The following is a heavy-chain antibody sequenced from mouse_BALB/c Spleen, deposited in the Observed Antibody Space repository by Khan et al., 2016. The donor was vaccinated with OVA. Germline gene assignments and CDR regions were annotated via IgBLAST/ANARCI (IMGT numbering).Heavy chain of an antibody. J-gene: IGHJ3*01. CDR2: ISSGGST. V-gene: IGHV5-6-5*01. Sequence: EVELVESGGGLVQPGGSLKLSCAASGFTYSNYAMSWVRQTPEKRLEWVASISSGGSTYYPDSVKGRFTISRDNSRNILTLQMSSLRSEDTAMYYCARVYWFAYWGQGTLVTVSA. CDR3: ARVYWFAY. CDR1: GFTYSNYA. D-gene: IGHD1-1*01.